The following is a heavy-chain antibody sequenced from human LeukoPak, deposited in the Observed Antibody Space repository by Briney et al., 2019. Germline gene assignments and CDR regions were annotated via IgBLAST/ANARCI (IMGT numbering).Heavy chain of an antibody. D-gene: IGHD2-2*01. CDR2: VYYSGST. CDR3: ARVGCSSANCPRRNAFDI. J-gene: IGHJ3*02. Sequence: SETLSLICTVSGGSVTNYYWSWIRQPPGKGLEWIGYVYYSGSTNYNPSLKSRVTISVDTSKNQFSLNLISVTAGDTAVYYCARVGCSSANCPRRNAFDIWGQGTMVTVSS. CDR1: GGSVTNYY. V-gene: IGHV4-59*02.